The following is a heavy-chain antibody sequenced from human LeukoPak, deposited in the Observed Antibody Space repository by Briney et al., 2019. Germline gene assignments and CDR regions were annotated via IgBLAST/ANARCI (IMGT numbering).Heavy chain of an antibody. CDR3: ANLLRWEPY. D-gene: IGHD4-23*01. J-gene: IGHJ4*02. CDR1: GFTFSDYY. V-gene: IGHV3-30*18. Sequence: PGGSLRLSCAASGFTFSDYYMSWVRQAPGKGLEWVAVISYDGSNKYYADSVKGRFTISRDNSKNTLYLQMNSLRAEDTAVYYCANLLRWEPYWGQGTLVTVSS. CDR2: ISYDGSNK.